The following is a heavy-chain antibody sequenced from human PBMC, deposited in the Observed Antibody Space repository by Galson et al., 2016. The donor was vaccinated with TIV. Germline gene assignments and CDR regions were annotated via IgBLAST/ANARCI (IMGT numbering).Heavy chain of an antibody. D-gene: IGHD3-16*02. CDR1: GFTFDDYA. V-gene: IGHV3-9*01. J-gene: IGHJ6*02. CDR3: AKDTRRGCDNSNCYTYNYYYYGMDV. CDR2: ISWNRGNI. Sequence: SLRLSCAASGFTFDDYAMHWVRQAPGKGLEWVSGISWNRGNIAYADSVKGRFTITRDNVKKSLYLQMNSLRAEDTALYYCAKDTRRGCDNSNCYTYNYYYYGMDVWGQGTTVTVSS.